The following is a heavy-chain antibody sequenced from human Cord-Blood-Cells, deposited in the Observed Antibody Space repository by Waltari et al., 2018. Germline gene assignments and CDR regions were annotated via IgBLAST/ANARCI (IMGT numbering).Heavy chain of an antibody. CDR2: IYYSGRT. CDR3: ARDGAYYYGSGSYYNYFDY. J-gene: IGHJ4*02. Sequence: QVQLQESGPGLVKPSQTLSLTCTVSGGSISSGGYYWSWIRQHPGKGLEWIGYIYYSGRTYDNPSLKSRVTISVDTSKNQFSLKLSSVTAADTAVYYCARDGAYYYGSGSYYNYFDYWGQGTLVTVSS. V-gene: IGHV4-31*03. D-gene: IGHD3-10*01. CDR1: GGSISSGGYY.